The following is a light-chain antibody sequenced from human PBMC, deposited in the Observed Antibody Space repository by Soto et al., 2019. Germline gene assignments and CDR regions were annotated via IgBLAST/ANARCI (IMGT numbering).Light chain of an antibody. J-gene: IGKJ1*01. Sequence: DIQMTQSPSTLSASVGDRVTITCRASQSISSWLAWYQQKPGKAPKLLIYKASSLESGLPSRFSGSGSGTEFPLTISMLPPDDFANYYCQQYNSYSTFGQGTKVEIK. CDR1: QSISSW. CDR2: KAS. V-gene: IGKV1-5*03. CDR3: QQYNSYST.